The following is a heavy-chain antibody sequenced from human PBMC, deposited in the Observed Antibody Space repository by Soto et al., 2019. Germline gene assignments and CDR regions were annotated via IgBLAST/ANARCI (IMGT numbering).Heavy chain of an antibody. J-gene: IGHJ5*01. Sequence: QVQLVQSGAEVRKPGSSVNLSCKTSGGTFSTSGISWVRQAPGQGLEWMGGIIPLVGTPKYARKFQDRVSITADRVATTVYMELRSLRSDETAVYYCARASSSVSGGGNCYRLDSSFDSWGQVSVVMVSS. CDR3: ARASSSVSGGGNCYRLDSSFDS. V-gene: IGHV1-69*01. CDR1: GGTFSTSG. CDR2: IIPLVGTP. D-gene: IGHD2-21*01.